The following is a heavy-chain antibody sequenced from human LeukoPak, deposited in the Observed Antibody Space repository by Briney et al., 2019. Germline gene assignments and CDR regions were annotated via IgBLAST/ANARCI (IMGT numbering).Heavy chain of an antibody. CDR2: INPNSGGT. CDR1: GYTFTGSY. D-gene: IGHD6-13*01. V-gene: IGHV1-2*02. Sequence: GASVKVSCKASGYTFTGSYMHWVRQAPGQGLEWMGWINPNSGGTIYAQKFQGRVTMTRDTSISTAYMDLSGLRSDDTAVYYCARGGPGIAAAADYWGQGTLVTVSS. CDR3: ARGGPGIAAAADY. J-gene: IGHJ4*02.